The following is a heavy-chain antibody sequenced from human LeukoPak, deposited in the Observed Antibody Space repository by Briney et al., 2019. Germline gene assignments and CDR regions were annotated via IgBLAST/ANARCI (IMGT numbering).Heavy chain of an antibody. Sequence: PGGSLRLSCAASGFTFSSYWMNWVRQAPGKGLEWVANIKQDGSDKYYVDSVKGRFTISRDNAKNSLYLQMNSLRAEDTAVYYCAREASDYYDSSGGFDYWAQATLVTVSS. D-gene: IGHD3-22*01. CDR1: GFTFSSYW. CDR2: IKQDGSDK. V-gene: IGHV3-7*01. J-gene: IGHJ4*02. CDR3: AREASDYYDSSGGFDY.